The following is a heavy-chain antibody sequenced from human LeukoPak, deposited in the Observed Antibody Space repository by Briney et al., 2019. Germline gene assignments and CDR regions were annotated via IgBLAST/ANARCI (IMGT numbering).Heavy chain of an antibody. CDR1: GFTFSSYA. Sequence: GGSLRLSCAASGFTFSSYAMLWVRQAPGKGLEWVAVISYDGSNKYYADSVKGRFTISRDNSKNTLYLQMNSLRAEDTAVYYCARRIAVAGYDYWGQGTLVTVSS. V-gene: IGHV3-30*01. CDR3: ARRIAVAGYDY. CDR2: ISYDGSNK. J-gene: IGHJ4*02. D-gene: IGHD6-19*01.